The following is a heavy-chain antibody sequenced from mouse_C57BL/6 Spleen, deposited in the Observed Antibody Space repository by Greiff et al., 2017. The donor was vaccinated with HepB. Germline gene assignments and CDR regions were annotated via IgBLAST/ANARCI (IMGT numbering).Heavy chain of an antibody. CDR1: GYAFSSSW. CDR3: AIQIETAQATNDY. D-gene: IGHD3-2*02. V-gene: IGHV1-82*01. Sequence: QVQLQQSGPELVKPGASVKISCKASGYAFSSSWMNWVKQRPGKGLEWIGRIYPGDGDTNYNGKFKGKATLTADKSSSTAYMQLSSLTSEDSAVYVCAIQIETAQATNDYWGQGTTLTVSS. J-gene: IGHJ2*01. CDR2: IYPGDGDT.